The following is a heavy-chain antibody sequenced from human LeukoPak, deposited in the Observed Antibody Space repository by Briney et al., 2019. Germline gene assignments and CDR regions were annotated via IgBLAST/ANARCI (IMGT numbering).Heavy chain of an antibody. D-gene: IGHD2-2*01. CDR2: INPNSGGT. Sequence: ASVKVSCKASGYTFTVYYMHWVRQAPGQGLEWMGWINPNSGGTNYAQKFQGRVTMTRDTSISTAYMELSRLRSDDTAVYYCARDRSIVVVPAALNWFDPWGQGTLVTVSS. J-gene: IGHJ5*02. CDR1: GYTFTVYY. CDR3: ARDRSIVVVPAALNWFDP. V-gene: IGHV1-2*02.